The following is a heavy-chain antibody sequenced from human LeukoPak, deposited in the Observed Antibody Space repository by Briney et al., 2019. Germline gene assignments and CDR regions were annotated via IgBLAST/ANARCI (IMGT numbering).Heavy chain of an antibody. J-gene: IGHJ6*03. Sequence: PSETLSLTCTVSGGSISSSSYYWGWIRQPPGKGLEWIGNIYYSGSTYYNPSLKSRVTISVDTSKNQFSLKLSSVTAADTAVYYCARVSWFPGTSYYYMDVWGKGTTVTVSS. CDR3: ARVSWFPGTSYYYMDV. V-gene: IGHV4-39*07. D-gene: IGHD1-1*01. CDR2: IYYSGST. CDR1: GGSISSSSYY.